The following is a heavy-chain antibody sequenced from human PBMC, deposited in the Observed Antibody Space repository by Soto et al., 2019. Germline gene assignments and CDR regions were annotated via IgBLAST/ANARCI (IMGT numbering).Heavy chain of an antibody. CDR2: ISYDGSNK. D-gene: IGHD6-13*01. Sequence: QVQLVESRGGVVQPGRSLRLSCAASGFTFRSSGMNWVRQAPGKRLQWVAVISYDGSNKYYADSVKGRFTISRDNSKNTLSLQMNSLRPEDTAVYYCAKDRSHSWCLDSWGQGTLVTVSS. V-gene: IGHV3-30*18. J-gene: IGHJ4*02. CDR1: GFTFRSSG. CDR3: AKDRSHSWCLDS.